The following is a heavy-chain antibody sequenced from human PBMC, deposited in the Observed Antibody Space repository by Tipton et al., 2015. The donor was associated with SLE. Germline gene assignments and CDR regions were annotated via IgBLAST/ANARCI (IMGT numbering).Heavy chain of an antibody. V-gene: IGHV4-34*01. CDR2: IDHSGST. Sequence: TLSLTCAVYGGSFSGYYWSWIRQPPGKGLEWIGEIDHSGSTNYSPSLKSRVTISVDTSKNQFSLKLSSVTAADTAVYYCARDYSPEAYFDYWGQGTLVTVSS. D-gene: IGHD3-10*01. CDR3: ARDYSPEAYFDY. J-gene: IGHJ4*02. CDR1: GGSFSGYY.